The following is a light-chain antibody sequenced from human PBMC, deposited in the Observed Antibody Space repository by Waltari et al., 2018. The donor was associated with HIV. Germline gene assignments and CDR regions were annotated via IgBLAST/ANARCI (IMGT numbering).Light chain of an antibody. V-gene: IGLV1-47*01. CDR1: SSNIGSNY. J-gene: IGLJ2*01. Sequence: QSVLTQPPSASGTPGQRVTISCSGSSSNIGSNYVSWYQQLPGPAPKLLIYMSDQRPSGVPDRFSESKSGTSASLAISGLRTEDEAEYYCAAWDDSLSATVFGGGTKLTVL. CDR3: AAWDDSLSATV. CDR2: MSD.